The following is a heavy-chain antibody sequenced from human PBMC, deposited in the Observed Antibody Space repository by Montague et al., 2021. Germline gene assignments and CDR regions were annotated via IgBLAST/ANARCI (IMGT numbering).Heavy chain of an antibody. CDR2: ISYDGSNK. J-gene: IGHJ6*02. Sequence: SLRLSCAASGFTFSSYAMHLVRQAPGKGLEWVAVISYDGSNKYYSDSVKGRFTISRDNSKNTLYLQMNSLRAEDTAVYYCSRALLLFGGYGMDVWGQGTTVTVSS. D-gene: IGHD3-10*01. CDR1: GFTFSSYA. V-gene: IGHV3-30-3*01. CDR3: SRALLLFGGYGMDV.